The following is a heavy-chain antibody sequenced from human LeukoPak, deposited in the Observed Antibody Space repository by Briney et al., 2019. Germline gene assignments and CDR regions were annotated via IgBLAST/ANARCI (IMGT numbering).Heavy chain of an antibody. Sequence: SETLSLTCAVYGGSFSGYYWSWIRQPPGKGLEWIGEINHSGSTNYNPSLKSRVTISVDTSKNQFSLKLSSVTAADTAVYYCARAERSSALNSSGWRYFDYWGQGTLATVSS. J-gene: IGHJ4*02. CDR3: ARAERSSALNSSGWRYFDY. D-gene: IGHD6-19*01. V-gene: IGHV4-34*01. CDR1: GGSFSGYY. CDR2: INHSGST.